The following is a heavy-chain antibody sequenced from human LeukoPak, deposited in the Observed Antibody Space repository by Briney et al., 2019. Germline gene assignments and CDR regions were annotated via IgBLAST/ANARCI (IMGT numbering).Heavy chain of an antibody. J-gene: IGHJ4*02. Sequence: GGSLRLSCAASGFTFSSYAMSWVRQAPGKGLEWVSAISGSGGSTYYADSVKGRFTISRDNSKNTLYLQMNSLRAEDTAVYYCARDRVGFLDGSGSYGYDYWGQGTLVTVSS. V-gene: IGHV3-23*01. CDR1: GFTFSSYA. CDR3: ARDRVGFLDGSGSYGYDY. CDR2: ISGSGGST. D-gene: IGHD3-10*01.